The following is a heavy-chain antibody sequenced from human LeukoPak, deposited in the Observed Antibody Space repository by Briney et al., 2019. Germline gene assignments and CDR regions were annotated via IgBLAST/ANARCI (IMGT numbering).Heavy chain of an antibody. CDR2: IYYSGST. CDR3: ARESSGYYWYFDL. D-gene: IGHD3-22*01. CDR1: GGSISSYY. Sequence: SETLSLTCTVSGGSISSYYWSWIRQPPGKGLEWIGYIYYSGSTNYNPSLKSRVTISVDTSKNQFSLKLSSVTAAGTAVYYCARESSGYYWYFDLWGRGTLVTVSS. V-gene: IGHV4-59*01. J-gene: IGHJ2*01.